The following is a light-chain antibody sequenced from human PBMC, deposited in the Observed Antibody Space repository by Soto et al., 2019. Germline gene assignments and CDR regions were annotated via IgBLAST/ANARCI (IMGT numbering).Light chain of an antibody. CDR3: QQYKDWPPET. Sequence: EIVMTQSPATLSVSPGERATLSCTASQSVSSNFAWYQQKPGQAPRLLIYGASTRATGIPARFSGSGSGTEFTLTIGSRRSEDFAVYYCQQYKDWPPETFGQGTKVQIK. J-gene: IGKJ1*01. CDR2: GAS. CDR1: QSVSSN. V-gene: IGKV3-15*01.